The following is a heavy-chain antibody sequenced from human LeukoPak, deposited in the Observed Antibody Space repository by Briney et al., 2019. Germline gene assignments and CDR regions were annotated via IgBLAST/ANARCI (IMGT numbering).Heavy chain of an antibody. CDR3: AELGITMIGGV. CDR1: GFTFSSYG. D-gene: IGHD3-10*02. CDR2: IRSDGSNK. J-gene: IGHJ6*04. V-gene: IGHV3-30*02. Sequence: GGSLRLSCAATGFTFSSYGMHWVRQAPGKGLEWVTFIRSDGSNKYYADSVKGRFTISRDNAKNSLYLQMNSLRAEDTAVYYCAELGITMIGGVWGKGTTVTISS.